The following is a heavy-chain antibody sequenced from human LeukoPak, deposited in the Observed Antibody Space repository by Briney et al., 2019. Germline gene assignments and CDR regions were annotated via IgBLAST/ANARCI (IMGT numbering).Heavy chain of an antibody. V-gene: IGHV1-18*01. CDR1: GYTFTNYG. Sequence: GASVKVSCKASGYTFTNYGITWVRQAPGQGLEWMGWISAYNGNTNYAQKLQGRVTMTTDTSTSTAYMELRSLRSDDTAVYYCARAPLKIWFGVWFDPWGQGTLVTVSS. D-gene: IGHD3-10*01. CDR3: ARAPLKIWFGVWFDP. J-gene: IGHJ5*02. CDR2: ISAYNGNT.